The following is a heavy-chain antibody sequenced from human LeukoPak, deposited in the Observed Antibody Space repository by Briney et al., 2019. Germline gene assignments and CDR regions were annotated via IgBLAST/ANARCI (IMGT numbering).Heavy chain of an antibody. Sequence: PSQTLSLTCTVSGGSISSGGYYWSWIRQHPGKGLEWIGYIHYSGSTYYNPSLKSRVTISVDTSKIQFSLKLSSVTAADTAVYYCARQGAALRYFDWFSDYWGQGTLVTVSS. J-gene: IGHJ4*02. CDR2: IHYSGST. CDR3: ARQGAALRYFDWFSDY. V-gene: IGHV4-31*03. D-gene: IGHD3-9*01. CDR1: GGSISSGGYY.